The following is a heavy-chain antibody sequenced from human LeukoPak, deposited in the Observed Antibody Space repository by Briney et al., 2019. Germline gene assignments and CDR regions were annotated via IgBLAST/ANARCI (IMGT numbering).Heavy chain of an antibody. V-gene: IGHV3-30-3*01. Sequence: GGSLRLSCAASGFTFSSYAMHWVRQAPGKGLEWVAVISYDGSNKYYADSVKGRFTISRDNSKNTLYLQMNSLRAEDTAVYYCAKAGTYSSGWYNSFDAFDIWGQGTMVTVSS. CDR3: AKAGTYSSGWYNSFDAFDI. D-gene: IGHD6-19*01. CDR1: GFTFSSYA. CDR2: ISYDGSNK. J-gene: IGHJ3*02.